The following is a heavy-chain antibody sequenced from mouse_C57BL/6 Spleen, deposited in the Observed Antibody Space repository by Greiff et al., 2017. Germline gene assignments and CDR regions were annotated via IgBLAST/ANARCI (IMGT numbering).Heavy chain of an antibody. D-gene: IGHD2-4*01. J-gene: IGHJ4*01. V-gene: IGHV1-64*01. CDR1: GYTFTSYW. Sequence: QVQLQQPGAELVKPGASVKLSCKASGYTFTSYWMHWVKQRPGQGLEWIGMIHPNSGSTNYNEKFKSKATLTVDKSSSTAYMQLSSLTSEDSAVYYCARGEYDDGYYAMDYWGQGTSVTVSS. CDR3: ARGEYDDGYYAMDY. CDR2: IHPNSGST.